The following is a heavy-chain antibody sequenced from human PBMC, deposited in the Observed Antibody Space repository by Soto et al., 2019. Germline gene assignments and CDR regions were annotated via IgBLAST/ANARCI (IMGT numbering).Heavy chain of an antibody. J-gene: IGHJ1*01. V-gene: IGHV3-33*01. D-gene: IGHD2-2*01. CDR2: MRSDGSNK. CDR1: GFIFSNYD. Sequence: GGSLRLSCEASGFIFSNYDMYWVRQGPGKGLEWVALMRSDGSNKYYVDSVKGRFTISRDNSKNMLFLQMDSLRAEDTAVYYCARAHISSEISMPQTFHHWGPGTLVTVSS. CDR3: ARAHISSEISMPQTFHH.